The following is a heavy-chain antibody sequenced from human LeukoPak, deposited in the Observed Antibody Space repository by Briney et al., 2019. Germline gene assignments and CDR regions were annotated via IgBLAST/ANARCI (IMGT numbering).Heavy chain of an antibody. Sequence: SETLSLTCTVSGGSISSGDYYWSWIRQPPGKGLEWIGYIYYSGSTYYNPSLKSRVTISVDTSKNQFSLKLSSVTAADTAVYYCTRGGADSFDYWGQGTLVTVSS. CDR1: GGSISSGDYY. J-gene: IGHJ4*02. CDR3: TRGGADSFDY. CDR2: IYYSGST. V-gene: IGHV4-30-4*01. D-gene: IGHD1-26*01.